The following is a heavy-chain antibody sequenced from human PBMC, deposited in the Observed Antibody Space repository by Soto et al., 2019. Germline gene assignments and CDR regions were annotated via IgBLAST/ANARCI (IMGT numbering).Heavy chain of an antibody. CDR1: GYTFSSHD. J-gene: IGHJ6*02. CDR3: ARLAQVVAAGYYYYGMDV. V-gene: IGHV1-8*01. CDR2: MNPNSGNI. Sequence: GASVKVSCKASGYTFSSHDINWVRQATGQGLEWMGWMNPNSGNIGYAQKFQGRVTMTRNTSINTAYMELGSLRPEDTAVYYCARLAQVVAAGYYYYGMDVCGQGTTVTVSS. D-gene: IGHD6-13*01.